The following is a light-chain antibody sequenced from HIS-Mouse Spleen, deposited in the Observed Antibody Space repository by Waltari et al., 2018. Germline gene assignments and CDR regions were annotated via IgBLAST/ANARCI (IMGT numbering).Light chain of an antibody. J-gene: IGLJ2*01. CDR2: QDS. V-gene: IGLV3-1*01. Sequence: SYELTQPPSVSVSPGQTASITCSGDKLGDKYACWYQQKPGQSPVLVIYQDSKPPSGIPERFSGSNSGNPATLTISGTQAMDEADYYCQAWDSSTAVFGGGTKLTVL. CDR1: KLGDKY. CDR3: QAWDSSTAV.